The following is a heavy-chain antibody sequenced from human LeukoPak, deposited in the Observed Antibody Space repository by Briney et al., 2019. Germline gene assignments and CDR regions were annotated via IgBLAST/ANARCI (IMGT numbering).Heavy chain of an antibody. CDR3: TRGNNGNDY. Sequence: ASVKVSCKASGYSFTSYDINWVRQATGQGLEWMGYVNPNSYETGYAQKFQGRVTMTRNTSISTAYMELSSLRSEDTAVYYCTRGNNGNDYWGQGTLVTVSS. CDR2: VNPNSYET. D-gene: IGHD1/OR15-1a*01. J-gene: IGHJ4*02. CDR1: GYSFTSYD. V-gene: IGHV1-8*01.